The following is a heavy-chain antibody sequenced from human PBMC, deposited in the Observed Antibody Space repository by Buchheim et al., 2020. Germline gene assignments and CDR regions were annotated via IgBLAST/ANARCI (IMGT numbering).Heavy chain of an antibody. Sequence: QLQLQESGPGLVKPSETLSLTCTVSGGSISSSSYYWGWIRQPPGKGLEWIGSIYYSGSTYYTPSLKSRVTISVDTSKNQFSLKLSSVTAADTAVYYCARRKLLGLGEDGYWGQGTL. CDR1: GGSISSSSYY. V-gene: IGHV4-39*01. CDR2: IYYSGST. CDR3: ARRKLLGLGEDGY. J-gene: IGHJ4*02. D-gene: IGHD3-16*01.